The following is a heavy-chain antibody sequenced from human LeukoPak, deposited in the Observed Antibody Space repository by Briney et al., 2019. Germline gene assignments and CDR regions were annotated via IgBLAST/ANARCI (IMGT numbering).Heavy chain of an antibody. D-gene: IGHD1-14*01. CDR2: ISSSSSTI. CDR1: GFTFSSYS. V-gene: IGHV3-48*04. J-gene: IGHJ3*02. CDR3: ARSRTGIAFDI. Sequence: GGSLRLSCAASGFTFSSYSMSWVRQAPGKGLEWVSYISSSSSTIYYADSVKGRFTISRDNAKNSLYLQMNSLRAEDTAVYYCARSRTGIAFDIWGQGTMVTVSS.